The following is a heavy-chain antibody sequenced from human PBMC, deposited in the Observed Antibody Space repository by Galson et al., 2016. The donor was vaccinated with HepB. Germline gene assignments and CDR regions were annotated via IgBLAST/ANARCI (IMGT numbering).Heavy chain of an antibody. J-gene: IGHJ5*02. CDR3: AREMGS. D-gene: IGHD3-16*01. CDR2: IYTSGST. V-gene: IGHV4-61*02. CDR1: GDYTTSGTYY. Sequence: TLSLTCTFSGDYTTSGTYYWNWIRQSAGKRLEWIGRIYTSGSTKYNPSLKSRVTISLDTSKNQFSLELIPVTAADTAVYYCAREMGSWSQGMLVTVSS.